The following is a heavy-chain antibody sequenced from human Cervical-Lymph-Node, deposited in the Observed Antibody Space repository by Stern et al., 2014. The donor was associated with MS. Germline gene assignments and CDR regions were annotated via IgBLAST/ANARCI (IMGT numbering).Heavy chain of an antibody. CDR2: SYHGDSDT. D-gene: IGHD4-17*01. CDR3: ARDYGDYAFDY. CDR1: GYSCTANW. V-gene: IGHV5-51*01. J-gene: IGHJ4*02. Sequence: EVQLVESGAEVKKPGESLKISCTGSGYSCTANWIAWVRQMPGKGLEWTVISYHGDSDTRYIQSFQVQVTISADKSISTAYLQWSSLKASDTAMYYCARDYGDYAFDYWGQGTLVTVSS.